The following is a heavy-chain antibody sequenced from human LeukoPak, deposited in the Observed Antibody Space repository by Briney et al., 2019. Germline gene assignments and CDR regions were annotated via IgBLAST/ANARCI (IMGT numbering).Heavy chain of an antibody. J-gene: IGHJ3*02. CDR3: ASPIVIVVVPAAWGI. CDR1: GGSISSSSYY. V-gene: IGHV4-39*01. Sequence: SETLSLTCTVSGGSISSSSYYWGWIRQPPGKGLEWIGSIYYSGSTYYNPSLKSRVTISVDTSKNQFSLKLSSVTAADTAVYYCASPIVIVVVPAAWGIWGQGTMVTVSS. CDR2: IYYSGST. D-gene: IGHD2-2*01.